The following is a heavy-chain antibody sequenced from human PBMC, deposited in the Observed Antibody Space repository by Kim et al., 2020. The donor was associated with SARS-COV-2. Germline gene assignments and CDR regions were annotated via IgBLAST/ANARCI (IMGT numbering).Heavy chain of an antibody. Sequence: GGSLRLSCAASGFTFSSYSMNWVRQAPGKGLEWVSSISSSSSYIYYADSVKGRFTISRDNAKNSLYLQMNSLRAEDTAVYYCARVMTFGGVIVYFDYWGQGTLVTVSS. V-gene: IGHV3-21*01. J-gene: IGHJ4*02. CDR1: GFTFSSYS. CDR3: ARVMTFGGVIVYFDY. D-gene: IGHD3-16*02. CDR2: ISSSSSYI.